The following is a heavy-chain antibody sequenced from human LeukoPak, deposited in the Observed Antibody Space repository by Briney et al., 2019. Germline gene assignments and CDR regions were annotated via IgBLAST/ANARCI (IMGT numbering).Heavy chain of an antibody. J-gene: IGHJ4*02. CDR1: GYSFTSYW. CDR3: ASLPDYYDSSGYSPHFDY. V-gene: IGHV5-51*01. CDR2: IYPGDSDT. D-gene: IGHD3-22*01. Sequence: GESLKISCKGSGYSFTSYWIGWVRQMPGKGLEGMGIIYPGDSDTRYSPSFQGQVTISADKSIRTAYLQWSSLKASDTAMYYCASLPDYYDSSGYSPHFDYWGQGTLVTVSS.